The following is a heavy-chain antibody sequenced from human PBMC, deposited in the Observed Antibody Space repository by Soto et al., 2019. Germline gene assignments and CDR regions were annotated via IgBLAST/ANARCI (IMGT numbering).Heavy chain of an antibody. J-gene: IGHJ4*02. Sequence: QIQLLQSGAEVKKPGASVKVSCRASGYTFASYGISWVRQAPGQGREWMGWISGYSGNTKYAQKFQGRVTMTTDTSTDTAYMELRSLRSDDTTVHYCARGTSVDYWAKGPLVTVSS. V-gene: IGHV1-18*04. CDR2: ISGYSGNT. CDR1: GYTFASYG. CDR3: ARGTSVDY.